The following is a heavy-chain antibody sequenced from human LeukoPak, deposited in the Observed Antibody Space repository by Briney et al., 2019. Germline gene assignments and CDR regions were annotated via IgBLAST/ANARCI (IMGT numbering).Heavy chain of an antibody. CDR1: GFTFDSYG. D-gene: IGHD5-18*01. CDR2: ISGSGDVT. CDR3: AKDVKYSYGLWGFDI. V-gene: IGHV3-23*01. Sequence: GGSLRLSCAVSGFTFDSYGMNWVRQTPRKGLEWLSVISGSGDVTYYADSVKGRFTISRDNSKNTLYLQMNSLRAEDTAVYYCAKDVKYSYGLWGFDIWGQGTMVTVSS. J-gene: IGHJ3*02.